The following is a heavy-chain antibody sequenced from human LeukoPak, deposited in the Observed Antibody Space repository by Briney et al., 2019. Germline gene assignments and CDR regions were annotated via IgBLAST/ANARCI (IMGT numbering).Heavy chain of an antibody. CDR2: IYHSGST. CDR1: GYSISSGYY. V-gene: IGHV4-38-2*02. Sequence: LETQSLTCTVSGYSISSGYYWGWIRQPPGKGLEWIGSIYHSGSTYYNPSLKSRVTISVDTSKNQFSLKLSSVTAADTAVYYCAREVAGFGELVFDYWGQGTLVTVSS. CDR3: AREVAGFGELVFDY. J-gene: IGHJ4*02. D-gene: IGHD3-10*01.